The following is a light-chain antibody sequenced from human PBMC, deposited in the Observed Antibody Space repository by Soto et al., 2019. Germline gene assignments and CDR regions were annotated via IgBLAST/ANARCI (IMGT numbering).Light chain of an antibody. CDR1: QDISVD. Sequence: DIQMTQSLSSLSASVGDRVTITCRASQDISVDLAWYQQKPGKVPKLLIYSASTLQSGVPSRFSGSGSGTDFTLTISSLQPEVVATYYCQKFNTAPLTFGQGTRLEIK. CDR2: SAS. V-gene: IGKV1-27*01. J-gene: IGKJ5*01. CDR3: QKFNTAPLT.